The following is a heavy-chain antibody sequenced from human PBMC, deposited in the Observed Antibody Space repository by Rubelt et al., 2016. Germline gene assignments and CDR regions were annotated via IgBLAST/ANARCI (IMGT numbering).Heavy chain of an antibody. Sequence: QVQLQESGPGLVKPSETLSLTCTVSGGSIISYYWSWIRHSPGKGLEWIGYIFYTGYTIYNPSLKSRVTISVDPSKNQFSLNVTSVTAADTALYYCTRHVSSVWYGGIDYWGQGALVTVSS. V-gene: IGHV4-59*08. CDR2: IFYTGYT. D-gene: IGHD6-19*01. J-gene: IGHJ4*02. CDR1: GGSIISYY. CDR3: TRHVSSVWYGGIDY.